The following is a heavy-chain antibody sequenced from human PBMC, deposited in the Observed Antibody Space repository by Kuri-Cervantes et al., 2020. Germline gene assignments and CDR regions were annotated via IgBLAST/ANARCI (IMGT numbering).Heavy chain of an antibody. CDR2: ISGSGGST. J-gene: IGHJ6*02. Sequence: GESLKISCAASGFTFSSYAMGWVRQAPGKGLEWVSAISGSGGSTYYADSVKGRFTISRDNSKNTLYLQMNSLRAEDTAVYYCAKDMVLVPAALTYYYCYGMDVWAKGPRSPSP. V-gene: IGHV3-23*01. CDR1: GFTFSSYA. D-gene: IGHD2-2*01. CDR3: AKDMVLVPAALTYYYCYGMDV.